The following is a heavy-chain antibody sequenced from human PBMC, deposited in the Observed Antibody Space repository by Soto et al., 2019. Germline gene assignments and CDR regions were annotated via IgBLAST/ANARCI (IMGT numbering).Heavy chain of an antibody. D-gene: IGHD1-1*01. V-gene: IGHV4-39*01. CDR1: GGSVSNSEYH. CDR3: VRPVNSRDASGTGIDHSFDA. J-gene: IGHJ4*01. CDR2: IYYTGRT. Sequence: SETLSLTCTVSGGSVSNSEYHWGWVRQTPGKGLEWIGTIYYTGRTSFNPSLKSRLVMSVDTPKNHFSLTLTSVSAAESGVYFCVRPVNSRDASGTGIDHSFDAWGHGILVTVSS.